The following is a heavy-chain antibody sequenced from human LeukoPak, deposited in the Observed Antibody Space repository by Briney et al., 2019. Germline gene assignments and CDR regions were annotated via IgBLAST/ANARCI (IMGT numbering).Heavy chain of an antibody. CDR1: GFTFSGYW. CDR3: ARGDYYDIALMDY. V-gene: IGHV3-7*01. D-gene: IGHD3-22*01. CDR2: IKQDGGEK. Sequence: GGSLRLSCAASGFTFSGYWMSWVRQAPGKGLEWVANIKQDGGEKYYVDSVKGRFTISRDNAKNSLYLQIISLRAEDTAMYYCARGDYYDIALMDYWGQGTLVTVSS. J-gene: IGHJ4*02.